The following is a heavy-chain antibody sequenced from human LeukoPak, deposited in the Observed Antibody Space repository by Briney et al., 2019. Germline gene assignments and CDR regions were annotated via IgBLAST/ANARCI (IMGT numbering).Heavy chain of an antibody. CDR1: GYTFTSYD. V-gene: IGHV1-8*03. D-gene: IGHD1-1*01. J-gene: IGHJ6*03. CDR3: ARGLNGYYYYYYMDV. Sequence: ASVKVSCKASGYTFTSYDINWVRQATGQGLEWMGWMNPNSGNTGYAQKFQGRVTITGNTSISTAYMELSSLRSEDTAVYYCARGLNGYYYYYYMDVWGKGTTVTVSS. CDR2: MNPNSGNT.